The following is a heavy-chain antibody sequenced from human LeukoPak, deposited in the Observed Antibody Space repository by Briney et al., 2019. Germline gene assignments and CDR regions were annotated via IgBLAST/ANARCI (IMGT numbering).Heavy chain of an antibody. CDR1: GFTFSSYS. CDR2: ISSSSSYI. J-gene: IGHJ3*02. Sequence: GGSLRLSCAASGFTFSSYSMNWVRQAPGKGLEWVSSISSSSSYIYYADSVKGRFTISRDNARDSLYLQMNTLRAEDTAVHYCARENRNYFHTSGHIRGAFDIWGQGTMVTVSS. D-gene: IGHD3-22*01. V-gene: IGHV3-21*01. CDR3: ARENRNYFHTSGHIRGAFDI.